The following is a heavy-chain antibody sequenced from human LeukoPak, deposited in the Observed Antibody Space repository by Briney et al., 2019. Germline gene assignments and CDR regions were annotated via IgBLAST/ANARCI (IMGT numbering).Heavy chain of an antibody. CDR2: IYYSGST. J-gene: IGHJ6*03. CDR3: ARVPVGATDYYYYMDV. CDR1: GGSISSYY. D-gene: IGHD1-26*01. Sequence: SETLSLTCTVSGGSISSYYWSWIRQPPGKGLEWIGYIYYSGSTNYNPSLKSRVTISVDTSKNQFSLKLSSVTAADTAVYYCARVPVGATDYYYYMDVWGKGTTVTVSS. V-gene: IGHV4-59*12.